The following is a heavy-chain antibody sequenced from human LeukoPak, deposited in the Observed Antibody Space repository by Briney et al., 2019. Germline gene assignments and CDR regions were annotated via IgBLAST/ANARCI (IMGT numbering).Heavy chain of an antibody. D-gene: IGHD2-2*01. V-gene: IGHV3-48*01. Sequence: GGSLRLSCAASGFTFSSYNMNWVRQAPGKGLEWVSYMSSSTSSRYYADSVKGRFTISRDNDKNSLYLQMNSLRAEDTAVYHCARAVTCSSTSYYGTDWFDPWGQGTLVTVSS. CDR2: MSSSTSSR. CDR3: ARAVTCSSTSYYGTDWFDP. CDR1: GFTFSSYN. J-gene: IGHJ5*02.